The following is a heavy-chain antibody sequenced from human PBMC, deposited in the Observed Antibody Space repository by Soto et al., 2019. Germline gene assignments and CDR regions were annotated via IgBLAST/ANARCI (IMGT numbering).Heavy chain of an antibody. CDR1: GGSFSGYY. V-gene: IGHV4-34*01. CDR3: ASGGSREYYFDS. J-gene: IGHJ4*02. D-gene: IGHD1-26*01. CDR2: INHSGST. Sequence: QVQLQQWGAGLLKPSETLSLTCAVYGGSFSGYYWSWIRQPPGKGLEWIGEINHSGSTNYNPSLKSRVTIAVDTSKHQFSLELSSVTAADTAVYYCASGGSREYYFDSWGQGTLVTVSS.